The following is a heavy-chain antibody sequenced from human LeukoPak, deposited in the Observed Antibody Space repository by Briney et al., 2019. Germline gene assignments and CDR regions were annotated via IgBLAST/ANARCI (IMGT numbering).Heavy chain of an antibody. D-gene: IGHD2-15*01. CDR3: ARGYCSGSSCKALGY. CDR1: GYTFTSYD. J-gene: IGHJ4*02. V-gene: IGHV1-8*01. Sequence: GASVRVSCKASGYTFTSYDINWVRQATGQGLEWIGWMNPNSGNTGYAQKFQGRVTMTRNTSISTAYMELSSLRSEDTAVYYCARGYCSGSSCKALGYWGQGTLVTVSS. CDR2: MNPNSGNT.